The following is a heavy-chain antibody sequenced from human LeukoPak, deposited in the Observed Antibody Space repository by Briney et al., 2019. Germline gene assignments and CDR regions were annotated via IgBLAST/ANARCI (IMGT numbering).Heavy chain of an antibody. Sequence: PGGSLRLSCAASGFTFSDYYMSWIRQAPGKGLEWVSYISSSGSTIYYADSVKGRFTISRDNAKNSLYLQMNSLRAEDTALYYCAKFPTYYYDSSGYYYGDSFDYWGQGTLVTVSS. D-gene: IGHD3-22*01. CDR3: AKFPTYYYDSSGYYYGDSFDY. CDR2: ISSSGSTI. CDR1: GFTFSDYY. V-gene: IGHV3-11*01. J-gene: IGHJ4*02.